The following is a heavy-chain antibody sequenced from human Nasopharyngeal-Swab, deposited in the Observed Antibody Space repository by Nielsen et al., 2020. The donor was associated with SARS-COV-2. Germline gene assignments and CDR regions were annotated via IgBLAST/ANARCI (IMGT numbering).Heavy chain of an antibody. CDR2: IDTSGT. V-gene: IGHV4-61*02. CDR3: VRDSPTTRAVIVEY. CDR1: GDSIGSGKYY. D-gene: IGHD3-10*01. Sequence: SETLSLTCTVSGDSIGSGKYYWGWIRQSAGKGLEWLGRIDTSGTTYNPSLKSRVTMSLDTSKNEFSLKVNSVTAADTAVYYCVRDSPTTRAVIVEYWGQGTLVTVSS. J-gene: IGHJ4*02.